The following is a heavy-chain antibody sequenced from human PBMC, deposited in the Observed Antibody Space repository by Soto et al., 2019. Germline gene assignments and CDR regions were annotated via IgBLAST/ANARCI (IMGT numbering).Heavy chain of an antibody. D-gene: IGHD3-10*01. V-gene: IGHV4-39*07. CDR3: ARGVYLSLVRTGWFDP. CDR2: IYYSGST. J-gene: IGHJ5*02. Sequence: SETLSLTCTVSGGSISSSSYYWGWIRQPPGKGLEWIGSIYYSGSTNYNPSLKSRVTISVDTSKNHFSLRLSSVTSADTAVYYCARGVYLSLVRTGWFDPWGQGALVTVSS. CDR1: GGSISSSSYY.